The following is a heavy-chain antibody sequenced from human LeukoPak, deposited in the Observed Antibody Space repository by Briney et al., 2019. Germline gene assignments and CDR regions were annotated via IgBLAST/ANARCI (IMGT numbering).Heavy chain of an antibody. CDR3: ATGASGSWDF. J-gene: IGHJ4*02. Sequence: PGGSLRLSCAASGFTFSDYYMSWIRQAPGKGLEWVANISPDGSTKYHMDSVKGRFTISRDHAKDSLYLEMSRLRDDDTAMYYCATGASGSWDFGGQGTLVTVSS. D-gene: IGHD6-13*01. CDR2: ISPDGSTK. CDR1: GFTFSDYY. V-gene: IGHV3-7*03.